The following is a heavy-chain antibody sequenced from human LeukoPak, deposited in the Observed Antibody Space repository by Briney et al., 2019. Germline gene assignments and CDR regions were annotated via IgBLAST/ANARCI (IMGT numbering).Heavy chain of an antibody. V-gene: IGHV3-23*01. CDR3: AKFEDRDYYDSSGYLYGSASDV. D-gene: IGHD3-22*01. CDR1: GFTFSSYV. CDR2: ISGGGGSDRGGST. J-gene: IGHJ3*01. Sequence: GGSLRLSCEASGFTFSSYVMNWVRQAPGKGLEWVSAISGGGGSDRGGSTYYTDSVKGRFTIFRDNSKNTLYLQMNSLRAEDTALYYCAKFEDRDYYDSSGYLYGSASDVWGQGTMVTVSS.